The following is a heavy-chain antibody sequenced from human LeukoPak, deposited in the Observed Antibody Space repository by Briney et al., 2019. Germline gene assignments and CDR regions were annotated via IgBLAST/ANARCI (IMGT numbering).Heavy chain of an antibody. J-gene: IGHJ6*02. Sequence: PSETLSLTCAVSGGSVSSGSYYWSWIRQPPGKGLEWIGYIYYSGSTNYNPSLKSRVTISVDTSKNQFSLKLSSVTAADTAVCYCARGPYYYYGMDVWGQGTTVTVSS. V-gene: IGHV4-61*01. CDR3: ARGPYYYYGMDV. CDR1: GGSVSSGSYY. CDR2: IYYSGST.